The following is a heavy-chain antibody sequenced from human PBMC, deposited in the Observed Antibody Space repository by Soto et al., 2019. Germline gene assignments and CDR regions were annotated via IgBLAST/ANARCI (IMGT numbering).Heavy chain of an antibody. CDR1: GFTFSDYY. J-gene: IGHJ3*02. Sequence: QVQLVESEGGLVKPGGSLRLSCAASGFTFSDYYMSWIRQAPGKGLEWVSYIGSSSSYTNYADSVKGRFTISRDSAKNSLYLQMNSLRAEDTAVYYCARDADILTGSDAFDIWGQGTMVTVSS. D-gene: IGHD3-9*01. V-gene: IGHV3-11*05. CDR3: ARDADILTGSDAFDI. CDR2: IGSSSSYT.